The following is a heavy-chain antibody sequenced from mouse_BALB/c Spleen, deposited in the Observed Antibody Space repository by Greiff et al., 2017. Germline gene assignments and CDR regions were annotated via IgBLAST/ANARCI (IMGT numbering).Heavy chain of an antibody. CDR1: GFNIKDTY. CDR2: IDPANGNT. CDR3: ALYGFYAMDD. Sequence: VQLKESGAELVKPGASVKLSCTASGFNIKDTYMHWVKQRPEQGLEWIGRIDPANGNTKYDPKFQGKATITADTSSNTAYLQLSSLTSEDTAVYYCALYGFYAMDDWGQGTSVTVSS. V-gene: IGHV14-3*02. D-gene: IGHD2-2*01. J-gene: IGHJ4*01.